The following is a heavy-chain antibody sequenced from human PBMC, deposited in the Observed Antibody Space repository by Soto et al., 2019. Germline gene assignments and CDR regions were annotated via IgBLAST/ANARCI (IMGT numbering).Heavy chain of an antibody. J-gene: IGHJ4*02. Sequence: QVQLQQWGAGLLKPSETLSLTCGVYGGSFSDYYWSWIRQPPGKGLEWIGEIKHSGATNYNPSLKSRVTIAVDTSKNQFSLKVRSVTAADTAVYYCARLRYYGSGKPVDYWGQGTLVTVSS. CDR1: GGSFSDYY. V-gene: IGHV4-34*01. D-gene: IGHD3-10*01. CDR2: IKHSGAT. CDR3: ARLRYYGSGKPVDY.